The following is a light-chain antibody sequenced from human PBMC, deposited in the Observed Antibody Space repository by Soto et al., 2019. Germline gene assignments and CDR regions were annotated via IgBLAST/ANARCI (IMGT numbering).Light chain of an antibody. CDR3: CSDAGRSTYV. Sequence: LTQPASVSGPPGQSITISSTVGSYNFVSWYQQHPGKAPKVLIYEVSKRPSGVSDRFSGSKSGNTASLTISGLQAEDEADYYCCSDAGRSTYVFGTGTKVTVL. CDR1: GSYNF. V-gene: IGLV2-23*02. CDR2: EVS. J-gene: IGLJ1*01.